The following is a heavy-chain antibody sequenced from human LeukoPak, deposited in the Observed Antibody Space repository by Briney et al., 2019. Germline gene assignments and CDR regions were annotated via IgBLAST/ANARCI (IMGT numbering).Heavy chain of an antibody. CDR2: ISSSSGTI. CDR3: AREPLLDY. Sequence: GGSLRLSCAASGFTFSSYSMNWVRQAPGKGLEWVSYISSSSGTIYYADSVKGRFTISRDNAKNSLYLQMNSLRAEDTAVHYCAREPLLDYWGQGTLVTVSS. CDR1: GFTFSSYS. J-gene: IGHJ4*02. V-gene: IGHV3-48*01.